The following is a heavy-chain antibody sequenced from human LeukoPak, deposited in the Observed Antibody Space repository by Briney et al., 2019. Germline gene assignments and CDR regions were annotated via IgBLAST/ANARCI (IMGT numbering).Heavy chain of an antibody. CDR3: ARDADYGDYGWFDP. CDR2: IIPIFGTA. CDR1: VGTFCSYA. J-gene: IGHJ5*02. V-gene: IGHV1-69*05. Sequence: SVKVSCKASVGTFCSYAISWVRQAPGQGLEWMGRIIPIFGTANYAQKFQGRVTITTDESTSTAYMELSSLRSEDTAVYYCARDADYGDYGWFDPWGQGTLVTASS. D-gene: IGHD4-17*01.